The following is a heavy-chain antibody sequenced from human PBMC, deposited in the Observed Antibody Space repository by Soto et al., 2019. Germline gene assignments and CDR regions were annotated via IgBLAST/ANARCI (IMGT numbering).Heavy chain of an antibody. J-gene: IGHJ4*02. Sequence: PSETLSLTCTVSGGSVNSGTYYWSWIRQPPGKGLEWIGYLYNTGSSDYNPSLKSRVTISVDTSKNQFSLKLSSVTAADTAVYYCATDYSNRLFDYWGQGTLVTGSS. CDR3: ATDYSNRLFDY. CDR2: LYNTGSS. V-gene: IGHV4-61*01. D-gene: IGHD4-4*01. CDR1: GGSVNSGTYY.